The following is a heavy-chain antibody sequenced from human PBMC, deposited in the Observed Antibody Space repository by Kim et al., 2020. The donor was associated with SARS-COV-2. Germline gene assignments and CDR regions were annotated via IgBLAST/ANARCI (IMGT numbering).Heavy chain of an antibody. Sequence: SETLSLTCTVSGGSISRSSYYWGWIRQPPGEGLEWIGSFYYSGITYFNPSLKSRVTISVDTSKTQFSLKLSSVTAADTAVYYCARHYQLLSYYYYGMDVWGQGTTVTVSS. CDR1: GGSISRSSYY. CDR2: FYYSGIT. J-gene: IGHJ6*02. V-gene: IGHV4-39*01. D-gene: IGHD2-2*01. CDR3: ARHYQLLSYYYYGMDV.